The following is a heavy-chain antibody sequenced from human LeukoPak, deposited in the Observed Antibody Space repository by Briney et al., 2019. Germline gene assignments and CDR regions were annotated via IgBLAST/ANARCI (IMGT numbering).Heavy chain of an antibody. CDR1: GGSISSSNW. J-gene: IGHJ3*02. CDR3: ARASSGYYRDAFDI. CDR2: INHSGST. V-gene: IGHV4-4*03. D-gene: IGHD3-22*01. Sequence: PGTLSLTCAVSGGSISSSNWWSWVRQPPGKGLEWIGEINHSGSTNYNPSLKSRVTISVDTSKNQFSLKLSSVTAADTAVYYCARASSGYYRDAFDIWGQGTMVTVSS.